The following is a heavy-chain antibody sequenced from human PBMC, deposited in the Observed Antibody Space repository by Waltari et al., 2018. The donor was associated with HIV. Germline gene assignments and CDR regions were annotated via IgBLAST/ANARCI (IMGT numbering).Heavy chain of an antibody. J-gene: IGHJ5*02. CDR1: GGSPTDFY. D-gene: IGHD3-10*01. CDR3: ARESRRRIRQGGINWFDP. V-gene: IGHV4-34*01. CDR2: INHNGRS. Sequence: QVHLQQWGAGQLKASETLSLPCAVYGGSPTDFYWSRLRQCPGRGLEWIAEINHNGRSDFNPSLKSRITIAIDPPKNQFSLTLKSVTAADTGVYFCARESRRRIRQGGINWFDPWGQGTPVNVLS.